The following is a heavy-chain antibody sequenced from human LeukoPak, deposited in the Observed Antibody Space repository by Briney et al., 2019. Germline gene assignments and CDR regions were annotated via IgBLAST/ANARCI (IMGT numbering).Heavy chain of an antibody. V-gene: IGHV4-34*01. CDR3: ARNQIPQWSSSGIDY. D-gene: IGHD6-13*01. J-gene: IGHJ4*02. CDR2: INHSGST. Sequence: SETLSLTCAVYGGSFSGYYWSWIRQPPGKGLEWIGEINHSGSTNYNPSLKSRVTISVDTSKNQFSLKLSSVTAADTAVYYCARNQIPQWSSSGIDYWGQGTLVTVSS. CDR1: GGSFSGYY.